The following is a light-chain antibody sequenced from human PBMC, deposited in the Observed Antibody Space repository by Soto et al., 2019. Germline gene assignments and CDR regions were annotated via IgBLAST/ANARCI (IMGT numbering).Light chain of an antibody. CDR2: GAS. V-gene: IGKV3-20*01. CDR1: QSVSSSY. CDR3: QQLNSYPQP. J-gene: IGKJ5*01. Sequence: EIVMTQSPGPLSVSPGEIANISCMASQSVSSSYLAWYQQKPGQAPRLLIYGASSRATGIPDRFSGSGSGPDFTLTISSLQPEDSATYFCQQLNSYPQPVGQVGRPEV.